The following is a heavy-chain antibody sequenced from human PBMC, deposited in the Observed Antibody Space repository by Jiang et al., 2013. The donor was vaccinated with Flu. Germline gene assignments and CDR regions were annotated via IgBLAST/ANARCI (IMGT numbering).Heavy chain of an antibody. CDR3: ARDGQNVGTPFDY. CDR1: GDSVSSNSAA. CDR2: TYYRSKWYY. V-gene: IGHV6-1*01. J-gene: IGHJ4*02. D-gene: IGHD7-27*01. Sequence: TSQTLSLTCAISGDSVSSNSAAWNWIRQSPSRGLEWLGRTYYRSKWYYDYEVSVRSRIAINPDTSKNQLSLQLNSVTPEDTAVYYCARDGQNVGTPFDYWGQGTPGHRLL.